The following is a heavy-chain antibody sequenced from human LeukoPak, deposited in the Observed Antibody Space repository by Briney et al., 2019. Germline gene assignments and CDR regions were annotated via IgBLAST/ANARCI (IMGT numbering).Heavy chain of an antibody. J-gene: IGHJ6*03. Sequence: ASVKVSCKASGGTFSSYAISWVRQAPGQGLEWMGGIIPIFGTANYAQKFQGRVTITADESTSTAYMELSSLRSEDTAVYYCARVAHKTLDYYYYYMDVWSKGTTVTVSS. CDR2: IIPIFGTA. CDR3: ARVAHKTLDYYYYYMDV. V-gene: IGHV1-69*13. CDR1: GGTFSSYA. D-gene: IGHD3-16*01.